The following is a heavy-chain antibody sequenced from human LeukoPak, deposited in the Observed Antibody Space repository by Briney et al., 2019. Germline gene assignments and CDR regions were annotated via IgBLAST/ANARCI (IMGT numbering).Heavy chain of an antibody. Sequence: ASVKVSCKASGYTFTSYGISLARQAPGQGLEWMGWISAYNGNTNYAQKLQGRVTMTTDTSTSTAYMELRSLRSDDTAVYYCARDLPGIAAAGRTPYGYWGQGTLVTVSS. J-gene: IGHJ4*02. CDR1: GYTFTSYG. V-gene: IGHV1-18*01. CDR2: ISAYNGNT. D-gene: IGHD6-13*01. CDR3: ARDLPGIAAAGRTPYGY.